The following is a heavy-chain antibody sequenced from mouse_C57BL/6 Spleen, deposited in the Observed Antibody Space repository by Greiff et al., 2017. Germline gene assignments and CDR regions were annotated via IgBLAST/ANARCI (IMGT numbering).Heavy chain of an antibody. CDR3: YRCDYYGSSAYAMDY. CDR2: IDPEDGET. CDR1: GFNFTDYY. V-gene: IGHV14-2*01. J-gene: IGHJ4*01. D-gene: IGHD1-1*01. Sequence: VQLQQSGAELVKPGASVKLSCTASGFNFTDYYMHWVKQRPEQGLEWIGRIDPEDGETKYAPKFQGKATITADTSSNTAYLQLSSLTSEDTAVYECYRCDYYGSSAYAMDYWGQGTSVTVSS.